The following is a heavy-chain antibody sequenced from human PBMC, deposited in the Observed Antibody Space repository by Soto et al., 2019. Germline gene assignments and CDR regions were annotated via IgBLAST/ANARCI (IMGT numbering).Heavy chain of an antibody. D-gene: IGHD5-12*01. CDR3: ASGVIVATSAMNY. Sequence: PGGSLRLSCAASGFTVSSNYMSWVRQAPGKGLEWVSVIYSGGSTYYADSVKGRFTISRDNSKNTLYLQMNSLRAEDTAVYYCASGVIVATSAMNYWGQGTLVTVSS. V-gene: IGHV3-53*01. CDR2: IYSGGST. J-gene: IGHJ4*02. CDR1: GFTVSSNY.